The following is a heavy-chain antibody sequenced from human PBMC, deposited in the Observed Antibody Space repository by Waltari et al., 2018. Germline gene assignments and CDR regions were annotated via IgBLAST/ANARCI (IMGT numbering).Heavy chain of an antibody. J-gene: IGHJ5*02. CDR3: ARHWKKSGYRFDP. Sequence: QLQLQESGPGLVKPSETLSLTCTVSGGSISRSSYSWGWIRQSPGKGLEWIGSIYYSGSTYYTPTLKSRVTISGDTSKNQFSLKLSSVTAADTAVYYCARHWKKSGYRFDPWGQGTLVTVSS. V-gene: IGHV4-39*01. CDR2: IYYSGST. CDR1: GGSISRSSYS. D-gene: IGHD5-12*01.